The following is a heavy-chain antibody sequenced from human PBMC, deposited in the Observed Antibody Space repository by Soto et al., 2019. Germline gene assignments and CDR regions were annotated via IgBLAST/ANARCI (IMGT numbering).Heavy chain of an antibody. CDR3: ARDPDRDFQYCFDY. J-gene: IGHJ4*02. Sequence: PGGSLRLSCAASGFTFSDYYMSWIRQAPGKGLEWVSYISSSGSTIYYADSVKGRFTISRDNAKNSLYLQMNSLRAEDTAVYYCARDPDRDFQYCFDYWGQGTLVTVSS. CDR1: GFTFSDYY. V-gene: IGHV3-11*01. D-gene: IGHD2-21*02. CDR2: ISSSGSTI.